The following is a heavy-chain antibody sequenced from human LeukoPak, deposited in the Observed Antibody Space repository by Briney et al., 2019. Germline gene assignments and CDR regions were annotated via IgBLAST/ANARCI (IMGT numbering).Heavy chain of an antibody. D-gene: IGHD3-10*01. V-gene: IGHV1-69*06. Sequence: GASVKVSCKASGGTFSSYAISWVRQAPGQGLEWMGGIIPIFGTANYAQKFQGRVTITADKSTSTAYMELSSLRSEDTAVHYCARTRGYGSGSYLDYWGQGTLVTVSS. CDR2: IIPIFGTA. CDR3: ARTRGYGSGSYLDY. J-gene: IGHJ4*02. CDR1: GGTFSSYA.